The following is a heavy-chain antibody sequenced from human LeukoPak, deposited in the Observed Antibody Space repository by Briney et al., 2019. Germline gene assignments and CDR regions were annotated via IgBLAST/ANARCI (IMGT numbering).Heavy chain of an antibody. CDR1: GGTFSSYA. D-gene: IGHD5-18*01. CDR3: ARGAALQLWFSY. Sequence: SVKVSCKASGGTFSSYAISWVRQAPGQGLEWMGGIIPIFGAANYAQKFQGRVTITADKSTSTAYMELSSLRSEDTAVYYCARGAALQLWFSYWGQGTLVTVSS. V-gene: IGHV1-69*06. CDR2: IIPIFGAA. J-gene: IGHJ4*02.